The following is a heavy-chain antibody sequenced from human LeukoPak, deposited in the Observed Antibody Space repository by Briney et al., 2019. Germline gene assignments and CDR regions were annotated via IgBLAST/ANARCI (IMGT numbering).Heavy chain of an antibody. CDR2: IYYSGNT. Sequence: SETLSLTCSVSGGSISSRNHYWGWIRQPPGKGLEWIGYIYYSGNTNYNPSLKSRLTISVDTSKNQFSLKLSSVTAADTAVYYCATRSTGVAATFDSWGQGALVTVSS. J-gene: IGHJ5*01. CDR3: ATRSTGVAATFDS. CDR1: GGSISSRNHY. V-gene: IGHV4-61*05. D-gene: IGHD2-15*01.